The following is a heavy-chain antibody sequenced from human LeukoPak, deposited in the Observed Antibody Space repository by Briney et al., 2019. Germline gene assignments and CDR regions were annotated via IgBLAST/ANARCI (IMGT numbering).Heavy chain of an antibody. D-gene: IGHD2/OR15-2a*01. Sequence: PGGSLRLSCAASGFTLSSNYMSWVRQAPGKGLEWVSVIYSGGSTYYADSVKGRFTISRDNSKNTLYLQMNSLRAEDTAVYYCARSFDGQPDYWGQGTLVTVSS. CDR3: ARSFDGQPDY. V-gene: IGHV3-53*01. CDR2: IYSGGST. CDR1: GFTLSSNY. J-gene: IGHJ4*02.